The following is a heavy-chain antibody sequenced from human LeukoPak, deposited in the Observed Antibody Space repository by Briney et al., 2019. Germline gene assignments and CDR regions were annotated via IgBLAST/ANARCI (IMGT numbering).Heavy chain of an antibody. V-gene: IGHV1-2*02. D-gene: IGHD3-10*01. CDR1: GYTFTSYY. J-gene: IGHJ4*02. CDR2: INPNSGGT. CDR3: ARDYYDSGSYLGY. Sequence: GASVKVSCKASGYTFTSYYMHWVRQAPGQGLEWMGWINPNSGGTNYAKKFQGRVTMTRDTSISTAYMELSRLRSDDTAAYYCARDYYDSGSYLGYWGQGTLVTVSS.